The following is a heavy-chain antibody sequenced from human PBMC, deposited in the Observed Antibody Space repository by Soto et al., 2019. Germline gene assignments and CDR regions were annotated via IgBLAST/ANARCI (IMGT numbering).Heavy chain of an antibody. D-gene: IGHD3-10*01. J-gene: IGHJ4*02. CDR3: ARGITMVRGVIPRPYFDY. CDR2: INHNGSA. Sequence: SETLSLTCAVYGGSFSGYYWSWIRQPPGKGLEWIGEINHNGSANYNPSLKSRVTISVDTSKNQFSLKLSSVTAADTAVYYFARGITMVRGVIPRPYFDYWGQGTLVTVSS. V-gene: IGHV4-34*01. CDR1: GGSFSGYY.